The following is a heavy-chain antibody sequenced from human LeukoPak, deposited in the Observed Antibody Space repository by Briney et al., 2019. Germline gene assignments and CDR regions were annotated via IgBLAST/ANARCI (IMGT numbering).Heavy chain of an antibody. CDR1: GGSISSGDYY. CDR2: IYYSGST. V-gene: IGHV4-30-4*01. Sequence: SQTLSLTCTVSGGSISSGDYYWSWIRQPPGKGLEWIGYIYYSGSTYYNPSLKSRVTISVDTSKNQFSLKLSSVTAADKALYYCARGGYHDSRGYFPWGPGTLVTVSS. D-gene: IGHD3-22*01. CDR3: ARGGYHDSRGYFP. J-gene: IGHJ5*02.